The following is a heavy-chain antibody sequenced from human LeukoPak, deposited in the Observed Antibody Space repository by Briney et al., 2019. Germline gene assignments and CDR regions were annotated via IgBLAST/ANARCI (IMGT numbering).Heavy chain of an antibody. J-gene: IGHJ3*02. V-gene: IGHV3-15*01. CDR3: TTDREYCSSTSCYNVDAFDI. CDR2: IKSKTDGGTT. D-gene: IGHD2-2*02. Sequence: GGSLRLSCAASGFTFSNAWMSWVRQAPGKGLEWVGRIKSKTDGGTTDYAAPVKGRFTISRDDSKNTLYLQMNSLKTEDTAVYYCTTDREYCSSTSCYNVDAFDIWVQGTMVTVSS. CDR1: GFTFSNAW.